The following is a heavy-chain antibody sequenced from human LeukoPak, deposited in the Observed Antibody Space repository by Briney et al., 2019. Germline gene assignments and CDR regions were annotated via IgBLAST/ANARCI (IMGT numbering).Heavy chain of an antibody. CDR3: ATYTNWVAGDV. D-gene: IGHD7-27*01. CDR2: IKNDGSER. J-gene: IGHJ6*02. CDR1: GFTFSDSW. V-gene: IGHV3-7*01. Sequence: PGGPLRLSCVASGFTFSDSWMSWARQAPGKGLEGVADIKNDGSEREYVDSVKGRFTISRDNARNSLYLQMDSLRAEDTAVYYCATYTNWVAGDVWGQGTTVSV.